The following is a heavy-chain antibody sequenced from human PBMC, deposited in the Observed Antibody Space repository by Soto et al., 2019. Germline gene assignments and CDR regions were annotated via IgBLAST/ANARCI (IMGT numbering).Heavy chain of an antibody. J-gene: IGHJ3*02. V-gene: IGHV1-18*01. D-gene: IGHD2-15*01. CDR2: ISAYNGNT. CDR3: ARKSGGKRPDAFDI. Sequence: SVNVSCKTSGYGYTSYGISWVRHAPRQGIEWMGWISAYNGNTNYAQKLQGRVTMTTDTSTSTAYMELRSLRSDDTAVYYCARKSGGKRPDAFDIWGQGTMDTGSS. CDR1: GYGYTSYG.